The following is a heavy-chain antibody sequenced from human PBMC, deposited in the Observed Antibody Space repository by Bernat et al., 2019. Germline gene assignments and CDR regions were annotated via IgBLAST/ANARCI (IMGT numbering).Heavy chain of an antibody. CDR1: GGSISSSGYY. J-gene: IGHJ4*02. Sequence: QLQLQESGPGLVKPSETLSLTCTVSGGSISSSGYYWGWIRQPPGRGLEWIGSDYYSVSSYYNPSLTSRVTISDYTSTNQFTQTLSSVTAADTAVYYCRGYTVGYIFDSWGQGTLVTVSS. CDR3: RGYTVGYIFDS. D-gene: IGHD1-26*01. CDR2: DYYSVSS. V-gene: IGHV4-39*01.